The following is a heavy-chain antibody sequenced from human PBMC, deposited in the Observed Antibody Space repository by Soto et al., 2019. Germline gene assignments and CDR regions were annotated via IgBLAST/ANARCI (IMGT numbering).Heavy chain of an antibody. D-gene: IGHD1-26*01. CDR3: ARKGGGSSYYYYYGMDV. J-gene: IGHJ6*02. CDR2: IYYSGST. CDR1: GGSISSYY. Sequence: QVQLQESGPGLVKPSETLSLTCTVSGGSISSYYWSWIRQPPGKGLEWIGYIYYSGSTNYNPSLKSRVTISVDTSKNQFSLKLSSVTAADTAVYYCARKGGGSSYYYYYGMDVWGQGTTVTVSS. V-gene: IGHV4-59*01.